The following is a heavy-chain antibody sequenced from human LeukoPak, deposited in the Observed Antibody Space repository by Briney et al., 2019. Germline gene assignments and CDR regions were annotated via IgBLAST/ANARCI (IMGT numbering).Heavy chain of an antibody. CDR1: GFTFSSYE. Sequence: GGSLRLSCAASGFTFSSYEMNWVRQAPGKGLEWVSYISSSGSTIYYADSVKGRFTISRDNAKNSLHLQMNSLRAEDTAVYYCAREGEQIDYWGQGTLVTVSS. J-gene: IGHJ4*02. CDR2: ISSSGSTI. CDR3: AREGEQIDY. D-gene: IGHD3-16*01. V-gene: IGHV3-48*03.